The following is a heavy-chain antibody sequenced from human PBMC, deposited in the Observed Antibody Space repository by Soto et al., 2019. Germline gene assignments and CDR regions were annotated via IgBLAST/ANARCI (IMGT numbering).Heavy chain of an antibody. CDR3: GRHEATYCSFCGMDV. Sequence: GESLKISCKSYGYSFTTYWIAWVRQMPGKGLEWMGSIHPGESDTRYSPSFQGQVTISADRSITTAYLQWSSLKASDTAMYYCGRHEATYCSFCGMDVWGEGSKVADPS. D-gene: IGHD2-15*01. J-gene: IGHJ6*04. CDR2: IHPGESDT. CDR1: GYSFTTYW. V-gene: IGHV5-51*01.